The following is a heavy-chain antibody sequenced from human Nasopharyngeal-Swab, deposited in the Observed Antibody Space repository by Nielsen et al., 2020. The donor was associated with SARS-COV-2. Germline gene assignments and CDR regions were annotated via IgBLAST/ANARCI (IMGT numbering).Heavy chain of an antibody. Sequence: VRQAPGKGLEWVAVISYDGSNKYYADSVKGRFTISRDNSKNTLYLQMNSLRAEDTAVYYCAKAARITMIVVYDYWGQGTLVTVSS. CDR3: AKAARITMIVVYDY. V-gene: IGHV3-30*18. J-gene: IGHJ4*02. D-gene: IGHD3-22*01. CDR2: ISYDGSNK.